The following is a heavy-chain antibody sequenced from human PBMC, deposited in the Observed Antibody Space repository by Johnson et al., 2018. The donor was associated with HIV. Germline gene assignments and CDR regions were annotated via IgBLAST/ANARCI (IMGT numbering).Heavy chain of an antibody. J-gene: IGHJ3*01. V-gene: IGHV3-NL1*01. CDR1: GFNFNGFG. CDR3: ARDTPAWGLLPPIGAFDV. Sequence: VQLVESGGGVVQPGGSLRLSCAASGFNFNGFGMHWVRQAPGKGLEWVSGICGRCGGTYSADSMKGRFAISRDSSKSPLFLHMNSLRAEDTALYYCARDTPAWGLLPPIGAFDVWGQGTMVTVSS. D-gene: IGHD7-27*01. CDR2: ICGRCGGT.